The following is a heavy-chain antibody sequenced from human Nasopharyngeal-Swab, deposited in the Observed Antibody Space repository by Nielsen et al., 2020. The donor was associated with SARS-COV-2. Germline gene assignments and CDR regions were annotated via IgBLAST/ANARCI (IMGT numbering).Heavy chain of an antibody. J-gene: IGHJ4*02. CDR3: TRAKDDSSGSLFDY. V-gene: IGHV3-73*01. CDR1: GFIFSGSS. CDR2: IRSKANSYAT. Sequence: VGSLRLSCAASGFIFSGSSMHWFRQASGKGLECIGLIRSKANSYATVYAASVKGRFTISRDDSKNTAYLQMNSLKTEDTAVYYCTRAKDDSSGSLFDYWGQGNLVTVSS. D-gene: IGHD3-22*01.